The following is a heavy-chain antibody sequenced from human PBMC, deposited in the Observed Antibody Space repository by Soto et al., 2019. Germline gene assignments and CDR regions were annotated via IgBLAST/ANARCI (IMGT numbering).Heavy chain of an antibody. J-gene: IGHJ4*02. Sequence: PGGSLRLSCTASGFNFGDHAMSWVRQASGKVLECVGFIRSKAFGGTTEYTASVKGRFTISRDDSKSIAYLQMNGLKTEDTAVYYCQRTSMTTHFDYWGQGTLVTVSS. CDR3: QRTSMTTHFDY. V-gene: IGHV3-49*04. CDR1: GFNFGDHA. D-gene: IGHD4-17*01. CDR2: IRSKAFGGTT.